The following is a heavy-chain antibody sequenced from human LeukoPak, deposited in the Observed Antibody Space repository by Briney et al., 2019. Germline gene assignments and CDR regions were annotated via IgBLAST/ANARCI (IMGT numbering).Heavy chain of an antibody. V-gene: IGHV3-33*03. CDR2: IWYDGSEK. CDR1: RFPFRSYG. CDR3: ATYNSGTIDH. Sequence: PGGSLRLSCAASRFPFRSYGMHWVRQAPGKGLEWVAVIWYDGSEKYYADSVKGRFTVSRDNSNNMLYLQMDSLRAEDTAVYYCATYNSGTIDHWGQGTLVTVSS. J-gene: IGHJ4*02. D-gene: IGHD1-1*01.